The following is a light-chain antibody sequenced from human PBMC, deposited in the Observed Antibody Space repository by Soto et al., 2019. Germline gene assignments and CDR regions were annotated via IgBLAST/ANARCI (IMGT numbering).Light chain of an antibody. J-gene: IGLJ2*01. CDR3: SSYTSVTIVV. CDR1: NSDIGGYNY. Sequence: QSVLTQPASVSGSPGQSITISCTGTNSDIGGYNYVSWYRHHPGEAPKLMIYGVTNRPSGVSTRFSGSKSGNTASLTISGLQDEDEADYYCSSYTSVTIVVFCGGTQLTVL. V-gene: IGLV2-14*01. CDR2: GVT.